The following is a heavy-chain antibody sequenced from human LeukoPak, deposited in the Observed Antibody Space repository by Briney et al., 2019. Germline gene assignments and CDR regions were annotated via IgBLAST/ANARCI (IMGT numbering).Heavy chain of an antibody. CDR1: GFTFDDCA. Sequence: GGSLRLSCAASGFTFDDCAMHWVRQAPGKGLEWVSGISWNSGSRGYADSVKGRFTISRDNAKNSLFLQMNSLRAEDTALYYCAKAPGWELKRYFQHWGQGTLVTVSS. CDR2: ISWNSGSR. D-gene: IGHD1-26*01. J-gene: IGHJ1*01. V-gene: IGHV3-9*01. CDR3: AKAPGWELKRYFQH.